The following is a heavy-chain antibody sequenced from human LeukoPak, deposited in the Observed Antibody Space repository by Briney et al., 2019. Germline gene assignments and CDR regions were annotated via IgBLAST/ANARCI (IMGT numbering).Heavy chain of an antibody. J-gene: IGHJ4*02. V-gene: IGHV1-2*02. CDR3: ARVVVFGESPFDY. Sequence: ASVKVSCKASGYTFTGYYMHWVRQDPGQGLEWMGWINPNSGGTNYAQKFQGRVTMTRDTSISTAYMELSRLRSDDTAVYYCARVVVFGESPFDYWGQGTLVTVSS. D-gene: IGHD3-10*01. CDR1: GYTFTGYY. CDR2: INPNSGGT.